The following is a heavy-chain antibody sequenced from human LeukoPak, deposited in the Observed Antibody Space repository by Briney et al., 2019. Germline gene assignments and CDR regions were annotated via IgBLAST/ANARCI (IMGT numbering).Heavy chain of an antibody. V-gene: IGHV3-74*01. Sequence: PGGSLRFSCAASGFTFSNYWMHWVRQAPGKGLVWVSRIYTDGSDTTYADSVKGRFTISRDNARNTLYLQMNSLRAEDTAVYYCARLLPGGTRYLDSWGQGTLVTVSS. CDR1: GFTFSNYW. CDR3: ARLLPGGTRYLDS. J-gene: IGHJ4*02. CDR2: IYTDGSDT. D-gene: IGHD3-9*01.